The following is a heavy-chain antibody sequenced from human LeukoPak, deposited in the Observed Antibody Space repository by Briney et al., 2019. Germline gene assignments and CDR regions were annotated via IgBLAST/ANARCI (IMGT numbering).Heavy chain of an antibody. V-gene: IGHV3-64D*09. D-gene: IGHD1-1*01. J-gene: IGHJ4*02. CDR3: VKITSVTGGDC. Sequence: GGSLRLSCSASGFTFSAYAMYWVRQAPGKGLEYVSGVSNDGSRSFYADSVKGRFTISRDNSKNTLYLQMSSLRAEDTALYYCVKITSVTGGDCWGQGTRLTVSS. CDR2: VSNDGSRS. CDR1: GFTFSAYA.